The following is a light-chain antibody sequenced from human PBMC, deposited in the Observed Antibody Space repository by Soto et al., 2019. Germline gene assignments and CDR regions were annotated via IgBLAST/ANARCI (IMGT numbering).Light chain of an antibody. V-gene: IGKV3-20*01. J-gene: IGKJ4*01. Sequence: EIMLTQSPATLSLSPGERGTLSCRASESVTNYLAWYQQKPGQAPRLLVYDVSNRATGIPDRFSGSGSGTDFTLTISRLEPEDFAVYYCQQYGSSPFTFGGGTKVDIK. CDR3: QQYGSSPFT. CDR2: DVS. CDR1: ESVTNY.